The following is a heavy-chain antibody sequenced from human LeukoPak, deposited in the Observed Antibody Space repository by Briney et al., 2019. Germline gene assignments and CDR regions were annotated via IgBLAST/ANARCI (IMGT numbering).Heavy chain of an antibody. J-gene: IGHJ4*02. CDR1: GYSISSGYY. CDR3: AGYCSGGSYYPGHFDY. V-gene: IGHV4-38-2*01. Sequence: SETLSLTCAVSGYSISSGYYWGWIRQPPGKGLEWIGSIYHSGSTYYNPSLKSRVTISVDTSKNQFSLKLSSVTAADTAVYYCAGYCSGGSYYPGHFDYWGQGTLVTVSS. CDR2: IYHSGST. D-gene: IGHD2-15*01.